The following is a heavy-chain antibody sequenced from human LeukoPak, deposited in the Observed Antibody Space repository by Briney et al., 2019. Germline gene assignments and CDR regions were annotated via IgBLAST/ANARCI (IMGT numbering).Heavy chain of an antibody. D-gene: IGHD3-9*01. J-gene: IGHJ6*03. Sequence: SETLSLTCTVSGGSISSYYWSWIRQPPGKGLEWIGYIYYSGSTYYNPSLKSRVTISVDTSKNQFSLKLSSVTAADTAVYYCARDPARYDILTGYYYYYMDVWGKGTTVTVSS. V-gene: IGHV4-59*12. CDR3: ARDPARYDILTGYYYYYMDV. CDR1: GGSISSYY. CDR2: IYYSGST.